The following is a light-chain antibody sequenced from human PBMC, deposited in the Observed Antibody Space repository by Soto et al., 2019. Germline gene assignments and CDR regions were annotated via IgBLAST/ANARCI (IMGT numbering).Light chain of an antibody. J-gene: IGKJ1*01. Sequence: DIQMTQSPSTLPASVGDRVTITCRASQTISSWLAWYQQKPGKAPKLLIYKASTLESGVPSRFSGRGSGTEFTLTISSLQPDDFATYYCQQYNSHWTFGQGTKVEIK. CDR1: QTISSW. CDR2: KAS. V-gene: IGKV1-5*03. CDR3: QQYNSHWT.